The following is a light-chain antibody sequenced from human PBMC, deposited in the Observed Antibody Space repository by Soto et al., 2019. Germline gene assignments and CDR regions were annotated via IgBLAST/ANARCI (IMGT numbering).Light chain of an antibody. CDR2: DAS. Sequence: DIQMTQSPPTLSASVGDRVTITCRASQPISSWLSWYHQKPGKAPKLLTYDASNLESGVPSRFSGSGSETEFILTISSLQREDFGIYYCQQYENYWTFGQGTKVEIK. CDR3: QQYENYWT. V-gene: IGKV1-5*01. CDR1: QPISSW. J-gene: IGKJ1*01.